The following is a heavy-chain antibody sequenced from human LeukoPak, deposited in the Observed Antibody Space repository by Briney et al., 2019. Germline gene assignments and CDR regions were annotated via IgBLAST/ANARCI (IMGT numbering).Heavy chain of an antibody. CDR3: AREGIAAAVDAFDI. D-gene: IGHD6-13*01. V-gene: IGHV3-64*01. CDR1: GFTFSSYA. J-gene: IGHJ3*02. Sequence: GGSLRLSCAASGFTFSSYAMHWVRQAPGKGLECVSAISSNGGSTYYANSVKGRFTISRDNSKNTLYLQMGSLRAEDMAVYYCAREGIAAAVDAFDIWGQGTMVTVSS. CDR2: ISSNGGST.